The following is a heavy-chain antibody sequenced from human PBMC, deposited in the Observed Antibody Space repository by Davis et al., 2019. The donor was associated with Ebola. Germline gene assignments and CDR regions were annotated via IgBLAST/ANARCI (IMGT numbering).Heavy chain of an antibody. CDR1: CFTFSSYW. V-gene: IGHV3-74*01. J-gene: IGHJ6*02. D-gene: IGHD5-24*01. Sequence: SLNISCAASCFTFSSYWMHWVRQAPGKRLGWVSRINSDGSSTSYADSVKGRFTISRDNAKNTLYLQMNSLRAEDTAVYYCARDRPWLQLGDYYYGMDVWGQGTTVTVSS. CDR3: ARDRPWLQLGDYYYGMDV. CDR2: INSDGSST.